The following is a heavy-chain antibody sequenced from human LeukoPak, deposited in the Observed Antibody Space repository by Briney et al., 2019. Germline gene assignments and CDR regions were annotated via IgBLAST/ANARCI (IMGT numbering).Heavy chain of an antibody. CDR1: GFTFSRYT. Sequence: GRSLRLSCVASGFTFSRYTMHWVRQAPGKGLEWAAVISYDGGDKYYADSVKGRFTISRDDSRNTLYLQMDSLRAEDTAVYYCARKDYPASSGFVIGYWGQGTLVTVSA. J-gene: IGHJ4*02. CDR2: ISYDGGDK. D-gene: IGHD3-22*01. V-gene: IGHV3-30*04. CDR3: ARKDYPASSGFVIGY.